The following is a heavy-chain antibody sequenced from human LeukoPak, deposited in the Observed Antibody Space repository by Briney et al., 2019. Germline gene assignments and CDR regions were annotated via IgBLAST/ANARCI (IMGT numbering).Heavy chain of an antibody. Sequence: PGGSLRLSCAASGATLHSFAMSWVRQAPGKGLEWLAVTSGTEDSTHYADSARGRFTISTDSSKKSLYLQMNSLRAEDTAVYYCTKDLMTGFSSGWYFGYWGLGTLVTVSS. D-gene: IGHD6-19*01. V-gene: IGHV3-23*01. J-gene: IGHJ4*02. CDR3: TKDLMTGFSSGWYFGY. CDR2: TSGTEDST. CDR1: GATLHSFA.